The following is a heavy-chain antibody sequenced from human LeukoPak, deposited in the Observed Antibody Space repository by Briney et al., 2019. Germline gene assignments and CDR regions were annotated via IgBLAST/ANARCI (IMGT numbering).Heavy chain of an antibody. J-gene: IGHJ4*02. Sequence: SGTLSLPCAVSSDSLHVTNWWGWARPPPGAGLEGIGEIYHSGSTNYNPALKSRVTISVDKSTNQFSLKRTSVTATDTAVYYCARNYGDNNFDYWGQGTLVTVSS. CDR3: ARNYGDNNFDY. CDR2: IYHSGST. D-gene: IGHD4-17*01. CDR1: SDSLHVTNW. V-gene: IGHV4-4*02.